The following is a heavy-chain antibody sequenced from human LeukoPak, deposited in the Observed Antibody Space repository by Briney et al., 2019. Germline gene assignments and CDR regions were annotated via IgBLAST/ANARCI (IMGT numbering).Heavy chain of an antibody. CDR1: GGSFSGYY. CDR2: INHSGST. D-gene: IGHD3-10*01. J-gene: IGHJ3*02. Sequence: SETLSLTCAVYGGSFSGYYWSWIRQPPGKGLEWIGEINHSGSTNYNPSLKSRVTISVDTSKNQFSLKLSSVTAADTAVYYCTRASWFGELLKAFDIWGQGTMVTVSS. V-gene: IGHV4-34*01. CDR3: TRASWFGELLKAFDI.